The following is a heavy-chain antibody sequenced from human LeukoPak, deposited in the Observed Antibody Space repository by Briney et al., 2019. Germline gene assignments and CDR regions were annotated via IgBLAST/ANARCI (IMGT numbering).Heavy chain of an antibody. J-gene: IGHJ4*02. CDR3: ARSGDYGDYVVDY. Sequence: GGSLRLSCAASRFTFSSYSMNWVRQAPEKGLEWVSSISSSSSYIYYADSVKGRSTISRDNAKNSLYLQMNSLRAEDTAVYYCARSGDYGDYVVDYWGQGTLVTVSS. D-gene: IGHD4-17*01. CDR2: ISSSSSYI. V-gene: IGHV3-21*01. CDR1: RFTFSSYS.